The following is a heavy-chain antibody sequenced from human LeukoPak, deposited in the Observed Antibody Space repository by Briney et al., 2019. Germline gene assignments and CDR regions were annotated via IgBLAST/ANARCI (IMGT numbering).Heavy chain of an antibody. CDR1: GGSISSYY. D-gene: IGHD3-22*01. J-gene: IGHJ4*02. CDR2: IYYSGST. Sequence: KPSETLSLTCTVSGGSISSYYWSWIRQPPGMGLEWIGSIYYSGSTYYNPSLKSRVTISVDTSKNQFSLKLSSVTAADTAVYYCARRFSSGYFYWGQGTLVTVSS. V-gene: IGHV4-39*01. CDR3: ARRFSSGYFY.